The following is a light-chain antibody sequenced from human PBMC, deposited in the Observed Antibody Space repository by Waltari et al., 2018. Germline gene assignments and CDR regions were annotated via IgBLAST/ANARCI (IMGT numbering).Light chain of an antibody. CDR2: QDS. V-gene: IGLV3-1*01. J-gene: IGLJ2*01. CDR3: QAWDSSTVV. CDR1: KLGDKF. Sequence: SYELTQPPSVSVSPGQTASITCPGDKLGDKFACWYQQKPGQSPVLVNYQDSKRPSGIPGRFSGSNSGNTATLTISGTQAMDEADYYCQAWDSSTVVFGGGTKLTFL.